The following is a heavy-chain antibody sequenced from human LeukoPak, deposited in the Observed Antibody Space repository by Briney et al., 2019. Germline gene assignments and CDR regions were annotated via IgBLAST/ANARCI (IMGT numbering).Heavy chain of an antibody. CDR2: ISSSSSYI. V-gene: IGHV3-21*01. Sequence: GRSLRLSCAASGFAFSSYSMNWVRQAPGKGLEWVSSISSSSSYIYYADSVKGRFTISRDNAKSSLYLQMNSLRAEDTAVYYCARASGMFDPWGQGTLVTVSS. D-gene: IGHD3-10*01. J-gene: IGHJ5*02. CDR1: GFAFSSYS. CDR3: ARASGMFDP.